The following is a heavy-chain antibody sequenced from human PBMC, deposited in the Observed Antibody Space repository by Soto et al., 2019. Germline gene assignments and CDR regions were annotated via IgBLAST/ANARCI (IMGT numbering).Heavy chain of an antibody. CDR1: AGSISSSSYY. D-gene: IGHD3-10*01. Sequence: SETLSRTCTVSAGSISSSSYYWGWVRQPPGKGLERIGRIYYSGSACYNRSLKRRVTISVDTSKIQFSLKLPSMTPADTAVYSCGRLTDRRGVVRIDNWGDGTGVT. J-gene: IGHJ4*01. CDR2: IYYSGSA. V-gene: IGHV4-39*01. CDR3: GRLTDRRGVVRIDN.